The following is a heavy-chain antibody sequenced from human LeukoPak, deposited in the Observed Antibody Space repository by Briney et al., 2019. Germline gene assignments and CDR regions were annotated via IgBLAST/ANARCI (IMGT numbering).Heavy chain of an antibody. CDR1: GGSLSTYY. V-gene: IGHV4-4*07. J-gene: IGHJ4*02. CDR2: IYADKTT. CDR3: ARDAKYYYGSRTYFFFEY. Sequence: PSETLSLTCSVSGGSLSTYYWSWIRQPAGKGLEWIGHIYADKTTDYNPSLKSRVTMSIDTSRNQFSLKLSSVTAADTAVYYCARDAKYYYGSRTYFFFEYWGQGTLLSVSS. D-gene: IGHD3-10*01.